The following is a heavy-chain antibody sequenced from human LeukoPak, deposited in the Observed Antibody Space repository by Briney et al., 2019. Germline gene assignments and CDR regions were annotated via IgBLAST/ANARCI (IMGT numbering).Heavy chain of an antibody. J-gene: IGHJ4*02. CDR2: SKSGETT. CDR3: VRQRAWYGEWAFDF. V-gene: IGHV4-39*01. Sequence: PSETLSLTCTVSDGSISSRSVYWGWIRQPPGRGLEWIGSSKSGETTYNSPSLKSRVTVFVDTAMNQVSLELRSVTAADTAVYYCVRQRAWYGEWAFDFWGQGTLVTVSS. D-gene: IGHD3-10*01. CDR1: DGSISSRSVY.